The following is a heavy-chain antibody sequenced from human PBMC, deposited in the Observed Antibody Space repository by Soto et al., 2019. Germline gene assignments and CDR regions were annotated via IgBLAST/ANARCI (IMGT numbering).Heavy chain of an antibody. V-gene: IGHV1-8*01. CDR3: ARRGKQLVLSDFWFDP. J-gene: IGHJ5*02. Sequence: QVQLVQSGAEVKKPGASVKVSCKASGYTFTSYDINWVRQATGQGLEWMGWMNPNSGNTGYAQKFQGRVTMTKNTSISTAYMELSSLRSEDTAVYYCARRGKQLVLSDFWFDPWGQGTLVTVSS. CDR1: GYTFTSYD. D-gene: IGHD6-6*01. CDR2: MNPNSGNT.